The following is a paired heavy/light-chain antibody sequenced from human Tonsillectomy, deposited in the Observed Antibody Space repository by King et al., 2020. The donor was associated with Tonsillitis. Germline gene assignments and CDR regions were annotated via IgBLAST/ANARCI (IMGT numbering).Heavy chain of an antibody. J-gene: IGHJ4*02. CDR3: TRGTFYDFWSSHYDVEWGHF. Sequence: QVQLVQSGAEVKRPGASVQVSCETSGYIFTKYYVAWVRQAPGQGLEWMGQINPSGGGATYAQKFQGRVTLTTDTSASTVYMELSSLRSDDTAVYYCTRGTFYDFWSSHYDVEWGHFWGQGTQVTVAS. CDR1: GYIFTKYY. D-gene: IGHD3-3*01. V-gene: IGHV1-46*03. CDR2: INPSGGGA.
Light chain of an antibody. CDR3: AAWDDSLKGAV. CDR2: NSN. CDR1: SSNIGMNS. V-gene: IGLV1-44*01. Sequence: QSVLTQPPSASGTPGQRVTISCSGSSSNIGMNSVNWYQQLPGTAPKLLIYNSNQRPSGVPDRFSGSKSGTSASLAISGLQSEDEADYYCAAWDDSLKGAVFGGGTQLTVL. J-gene: IGLJ7*01.